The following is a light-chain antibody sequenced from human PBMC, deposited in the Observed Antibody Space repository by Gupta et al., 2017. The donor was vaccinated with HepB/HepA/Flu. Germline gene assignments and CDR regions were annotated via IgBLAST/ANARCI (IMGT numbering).Light chain of an antibody. Sequence: QSVLTQPPSVSGPPGQRVTISCSGSSSNIGSNYVYWYQQLPGTAPKLLMYRNIQRPSGVPDRFSGSKSGTSASLAISGLRSEDEADYYCAAWDDSLRGPVFGGGTKVTVL. V-gene: IGLV1-47*01. CDR1: SSNIGSNY. J-gene: IGLJ3*02. CDR3: AAWDDSLRGPV. CDR2: RNI.